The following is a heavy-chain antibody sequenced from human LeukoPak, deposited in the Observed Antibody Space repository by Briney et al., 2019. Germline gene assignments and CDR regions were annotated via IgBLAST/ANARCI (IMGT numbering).Heavy chain of an antibody. CDR2: ISYDGSNK. J-gene: IGHJ4*02. D-gene: IGHD2-2*01. CDR1: GFTFSSYG. V-gene: IGHV3-30*18. CDR3: AKSSLNRFDY. Sequence: GGSLRLSCAASGFTFSSYGMHWVRQAPGKGLEWVAVISYDGSNKYYADSVRGRFTISRDNSKNTLYLQMNSLRAEDTAVYYCAKSSLNRFDYWGQGTLVTVSS.